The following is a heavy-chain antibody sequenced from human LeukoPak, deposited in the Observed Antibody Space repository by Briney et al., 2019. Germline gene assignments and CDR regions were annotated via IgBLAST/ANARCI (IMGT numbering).Heavy chain of an antibody. J-gene: IGHJ4*02. CDR2: VYHSGST. Sequence: SETLSLTCAVYGGSFSGYYWSWIRQPPGKGLEWIGSVYHSGSTYYNPSLKSRVTVSVDMSNNQFSLELSSVTAADTAVYYCARDSPPGDEQVFGYWGQGTLVTVSS. V-gene: IGHV4-34*01. CDR1: GGSFSGYY. D-gene: IGHD1/OR15-1a*01. CDR3: ARDSPPGDEQVFGY.